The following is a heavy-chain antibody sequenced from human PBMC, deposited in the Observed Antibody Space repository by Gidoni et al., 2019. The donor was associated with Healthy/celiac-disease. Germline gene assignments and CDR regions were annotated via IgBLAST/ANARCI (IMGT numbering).Heavy chain of an antibody. D-gene: IGHD6-13*01. CDR1: GFNFGDYA. Sequence: EVQLVESGGGLVQPGRSLRLSCPASGFNFGDYAMSWVRQAPGKGLGWVGFIRSKAYGGTTEYAASVKGRFTISRDDSKSIAYLQMNSLKTEDTAVYYCTRDGSSSWYSYYYYGMDVWGQGTTVTVSS. J-gene: IGHJ6*02. CDR2: IRSKAYGGTT. V-gene: IGHV3-49*04. CDR3: TRDGSSSWYSYYYYGMDV.